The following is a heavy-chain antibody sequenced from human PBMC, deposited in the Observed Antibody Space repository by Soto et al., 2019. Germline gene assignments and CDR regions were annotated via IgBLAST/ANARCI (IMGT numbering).Heavy chain of an antibody. CDR2: IDAIGNT. CDR3: ARYSNNWFQTEGMDV. D-gene: IGHD1-20*01. V-gene: IGHV4-4*07. J-gene: IGHJ6*02. CDR1: VDSISTYY. Sequence: SETQCLTYTVSVDSISTYYWSWIRRHSGKGLEWIGRIDAIGNTNYNPSLKSRVTMSADTSKKQFSLKLTSVTAADTAVYYCARYSNNWFQTEGMDVWGQGTTVTVSS.